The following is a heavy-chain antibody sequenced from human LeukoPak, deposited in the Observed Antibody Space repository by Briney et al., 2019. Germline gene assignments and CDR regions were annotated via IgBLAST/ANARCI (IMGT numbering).Heavy chain of an antibody. J-gene: IGHJ3*02. D-gene: IGHD6-19*01. CDR3: ARGGETSPSSGTPFDAFDI. CDR2: IYTSGST. CDR1: GGSISSYY. V-gene: IGHV4-4*07. Sequence: SETLSLTCTVSGGSISSYYWSWIRQPAGKGLEWIGRIYTSGSTNYNPSLKSRVTMSVDTSKNQFSLKLSSVTAADTAVYYCARGGETSPSSGTPFDAFDIWGQGTMVTVSS.